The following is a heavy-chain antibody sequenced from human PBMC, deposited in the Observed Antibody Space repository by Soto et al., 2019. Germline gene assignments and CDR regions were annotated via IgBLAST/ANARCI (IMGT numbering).Heavy chain of an antibody. J-gene: IGHJ4*02. CDR3: ARVTLTWELPAFDY. V-gene: IGHV3-74*01. Sequence: PGGSLRLSCAASGFTFSSYWMHWVRQAPGKGLVWVSRINSDGSSTSYADSVKGRFTISRDNAKNTLYLQMNSLRAEDTAVYYCARVTLTWELPAFDYWGQGTLVTVSS. CDR2: INSDGSST. D-gene: IGHD1-26*01. CDR1: GFTFSSYW.